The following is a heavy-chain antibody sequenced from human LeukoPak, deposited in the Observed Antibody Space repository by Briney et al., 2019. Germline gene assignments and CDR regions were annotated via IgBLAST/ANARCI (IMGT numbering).Heavy chain of an antibody. CDR2: ISYDGSNK. D-gene: IGHD4-11*01. J-gene: IGHJ4*02. Sequence: GRSLRLSCAASGFTFSSYAMHWVRQAPGKGLEWVAVISYDGSNKYYADSVKGRFTISRDNSKNTLYLQMNSLRAEDTAVYYCARPFDYLPDYWGQGTLVTVSS. CDR3: ARPFDYLPDY. V-gene: IGHV3-30-3*01. CDR1: GFTFSSYA.